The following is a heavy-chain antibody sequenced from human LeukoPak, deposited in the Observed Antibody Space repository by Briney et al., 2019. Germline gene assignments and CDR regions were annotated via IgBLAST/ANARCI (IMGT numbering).Heavy chain of an antibody. CDR2: IHYGGTT. CDR3: ARGDGSGSGRWFDP. V-gene: IGHV4-39*07. Sequence: SETLSLTCTVSGGSIGSGYYWAWIRQPPGKGLEWIGSIHYGGTTHYNPSLKSRVTISVDRSKNQFSLNLNSVTAADTALYYCARGDGSGSGRWFDPWGQGTLITVSS. CDR1: GGSIGSGYY. J-gene: IGHJ5*02. D-gene: IGHD3-10*01.